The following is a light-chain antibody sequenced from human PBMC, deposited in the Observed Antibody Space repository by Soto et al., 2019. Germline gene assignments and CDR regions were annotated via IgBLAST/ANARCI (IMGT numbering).Light chain of an antibody. CDR1: QSISSW. V-gene: IGKV1-5*03. Sequence: DIQMTQSPSTLSASVGDRVTITCRASQSISSWLAWYQQKPGKAPKLLIYKSSSLESGVPSRFSGSGSGTEFTLTISSLQPDDFATSYCQQYNSYSPTFGPGTKVDIK. CDR2: KSS. CDR3: QQYNSYSPT. J-gene: IGKJ3*01.